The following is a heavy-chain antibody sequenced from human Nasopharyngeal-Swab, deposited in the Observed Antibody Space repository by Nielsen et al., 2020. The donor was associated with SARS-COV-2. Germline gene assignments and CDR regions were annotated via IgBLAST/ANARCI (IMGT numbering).Heavy chain of an antibody. CDR1: GFIFSNYA. V-gene: IGHV3-33*08. CDR3: ARDRYCSGGSCPVYFDY. D-gene: IGHD2-15*01. J-gene: IGHJ4*02. CDR2: IWYDGSNK. Sequence: GESLKISCAASGFIFSNYAMHWVRQAPGKGLEWVAVIWYDGSNKYYADSVKGRFTISRDNSKNTLYLQMNSLRAEDTAVYYCARDRYCSGGSCPVYFDYWGQGTLVTVSS.